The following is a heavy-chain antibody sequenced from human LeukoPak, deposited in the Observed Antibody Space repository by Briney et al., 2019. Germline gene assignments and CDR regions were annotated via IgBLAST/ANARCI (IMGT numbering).Heavy chain of an antibody. CDR1: GFTVSSNY. V-gene: IGHV3-53*01. J-gene: IGHJ4*02. CDR2: IYTGGST. CDR3: AGSSGWYGGPTDY. Sequence: GGSLRLSCAASGFTVSSNYMSWVRQAPGKGLEWVSVIYTGGSTYYADSVKGRFTIFRDNSKNTLYLQMNSLRAEDTAVYYCAGSSGWYGGPTDYWGQGTLVTVSS. D-gene: IGHD6-19*01.